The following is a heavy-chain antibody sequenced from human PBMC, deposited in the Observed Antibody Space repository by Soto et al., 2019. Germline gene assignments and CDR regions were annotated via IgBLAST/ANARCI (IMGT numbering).Heavy chain of an antibody. CDR3: ARETSAYCGGDLCGAFDI. V-gene: IGHV3-33*01. J-gene: IGHJ3*02. CDR2: IWYDGSNK. Sequence: GGSLRLSCAASGFTFSSYGMHWVRQAPGKGLEWVAVIWYDGSNKYYADSVKGRFTISRDNSKNTLYLQMNSLRAEDTAVYYCARETSAYCGGDLCGAFDIWGKGTMVTVSS. D-gene: IGHD2-21*02. CDR1: GFTFSSYG.